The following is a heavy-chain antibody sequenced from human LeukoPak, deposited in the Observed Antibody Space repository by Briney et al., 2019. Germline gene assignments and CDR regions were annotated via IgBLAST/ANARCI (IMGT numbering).Heavy chain of an antibody. D-gene: IGHD3-10*01. CDR1: GFIFSDYS. J-gene: IGHJ6*03. CDR2: IKQDGSEK. Sequence: GGSLRLSCVASGFIFSDYSMDWVRKAPGKGLEWVANIKQDGSEKYYVGSVKGRFTISRDNAKNSLYLQMNSLRAEDTAVYYCARDIRGVYYMDVWGKGTTVTISS. V-gene: IGHV3-7*01. CDR3: ARDIRGVYYMDV.